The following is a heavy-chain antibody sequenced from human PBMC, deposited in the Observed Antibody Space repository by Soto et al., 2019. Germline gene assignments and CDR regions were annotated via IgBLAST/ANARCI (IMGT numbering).Heavy chain of an antibody. CDR3: ARASGESYPGSRVFDS. V-gene: IGHV3-23*01. Sequence: GGSLRLSCAASVFTFSSNAMTWVRRAPGKGLEGGSVITNTGGDTLYADSVKGRFTMSRDNSKNILYLQMNSLRAEDTAIYYCARASGESYPGSRVFDSWGQGTRVTVSS. CDR1: VFTFSSNA. D-gene: IGHD3-10*01. CDR2: ITNTGGDT. J-gene: IGHJ4*02.